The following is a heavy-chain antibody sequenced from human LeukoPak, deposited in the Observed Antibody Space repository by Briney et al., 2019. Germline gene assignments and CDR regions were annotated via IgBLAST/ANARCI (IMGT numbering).Heavy chain of an antibody. Sequence: PGGSLRLSCAASGFTFSSYSINWVRQAPGKGLGWVSSISSSSSYIYYSDSVKGRFTISRDNAKNSLYLQMNSLRAEDTAVYYCARFAYCGGDCYSARNFDYWGQGTLVTVSS. J-gene: IGHJ4*02. CDR2: ISSSSSYI. D-gene: IGHD2-21*02. V-gene: IGHV3-21*01. CDR1: GFTFSSYS. CDR3: ARFAYCGGDCYSARNFDY.